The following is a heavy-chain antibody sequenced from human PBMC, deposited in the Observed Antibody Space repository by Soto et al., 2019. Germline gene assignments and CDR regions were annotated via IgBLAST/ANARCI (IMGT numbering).Heavy chain of an antibody. CDR3: AARPRSGSYWGS. J-gene: IGHJ5*02. Sequence: QLQLQESGPGLVRPSETLSLTCTVSGGSLSSSTKYWGWIRQPPGKGLAWIASVYYGGSTYYNPSLKSRAPRSLDRSMTQFSLRLDSVTAAATAVYYSAARPRSGSYWGSWWQGTLVTVSS. CDR1: GGSLSSSTKY. V-gene: IGHV4-39*01. CDR2: VYYGGST. D-gene: IGHD1-26*01.